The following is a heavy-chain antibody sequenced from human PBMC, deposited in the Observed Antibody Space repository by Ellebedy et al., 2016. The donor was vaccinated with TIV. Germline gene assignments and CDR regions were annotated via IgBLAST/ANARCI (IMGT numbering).Heavy chain of an antibody. CDR3: ARGAGITMFRGVINY. CDR1: GFTFSSYD. CDR2: ISYDGSNK. J-gene: IGHJ4*02. Sequence: PGGSLRLSCAASGFTFSSYDMHWVRQAPGKGLEWVAVISYDGSNKYYADSVKGRFTISRDNSKNTLFLQMNSLGAEDTAVYYCARGAGITMFRGVINYWGQGTLVTVSS. D-gene: IGHD3-10*01. V-gene: IGHV3-30-3*01.